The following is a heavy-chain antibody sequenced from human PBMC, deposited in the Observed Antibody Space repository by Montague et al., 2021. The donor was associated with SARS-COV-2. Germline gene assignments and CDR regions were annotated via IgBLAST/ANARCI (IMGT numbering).Heavy chain of an antibody. CDR1: GDSISRSHYF. J-gene: IGHJ4*02. Sequence: SETLSLTCTVSGDSISRSHYFWAWIRQPPGMGPEWIGSIYFTGKTYYHPSLKSRVTISIDTSKNHFSLRLSSVTAADSAVFYCARWGLNNAFDIWGLGNPGHRLL. V-gene: IGHV4-39*02. D-gene: IGHD1/OR15-1a*01. CDR3: ARWGLNNAFDI. CDR2: IYFTGKT.